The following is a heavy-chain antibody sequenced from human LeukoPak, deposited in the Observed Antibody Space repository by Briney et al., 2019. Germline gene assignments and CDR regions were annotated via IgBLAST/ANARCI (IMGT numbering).Heavy chain of an antibody. V-gene: IGHV1-2*02. CDR3: ASGGYCSGGNCYSDY. D-gene: IGHD2-15*01. CDR1: GYSFTGYN. J-gene: IGHJ4*02. Sequence: GASVKVSCKASGYSFTGYNMHWVRQAPGQGLEWMGWINPNSGGTNYAQKFQGRVTMTSDTSISTAYMELSRLRSDDTAVYSCASGGYCSGGNCYSDYWGQGTLVTVSS. CDR2: INPNSGGT.